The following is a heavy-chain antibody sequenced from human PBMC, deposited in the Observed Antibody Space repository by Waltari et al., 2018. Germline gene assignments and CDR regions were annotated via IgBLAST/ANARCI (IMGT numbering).Heavy chain of an antibody. CDR2: INHSGST. CDR3: ARGRGYYYGSGRPSWFDY. J-gene: IGHJ4*02. CDR1: GWSFSGYY. D-gene: IGHD3-10*01. V-gene: IGHV4-34*01. Sequence: QVQLQQWGAGLLKPSETLSLTCAVYGWSFSGYYWSWIRQPPGKGLEWIGKINHSGSTNYNPSLKSRVTISVDTSKNQFSLKLSSVTAADTAVYYCARGRGYYYGSGRPSWFDYWGQGTLVTVSS.